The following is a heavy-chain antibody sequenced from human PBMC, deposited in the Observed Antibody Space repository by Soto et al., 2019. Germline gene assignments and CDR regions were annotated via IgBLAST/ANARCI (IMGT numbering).Heavy chain of an antibody. CDR2: IKNKSDGGTT. Sequence: EVQLVESGGGLVKPGGSLRVSCAASGFTFSNAWMNWVRQAPGKGVEWVGRIKNKSDGGTTDYAPPVKGTFTISRDDSKNTLYLQMNSLKTDDTAVYYCTPDGRTEPAYWGLGTLVTVSS. J-gene: IGHJ4*02. CDR1: GFTFSNAW. V-gene: IGHV3-15*07. CDR3: TPDGRTEPAY.